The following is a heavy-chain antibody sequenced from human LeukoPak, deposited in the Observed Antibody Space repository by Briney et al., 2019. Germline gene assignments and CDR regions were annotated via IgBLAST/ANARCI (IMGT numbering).Heavy chain of an antibody. CDR2: INHSGST. J-gene: IGHJ4*02. V-gene: IGHV4-34*01. Sequence: YYMSWIRQAPGKGLEWIGEINHSGSTNYNPSLKSRVTISVDTSKNQFSLKLSSVTAADTAVYYCARYDSSGYNFDYWGQGTLVTVSS. CDR1: YY. D-gene: IGHD3-22*01. CDR3: ARYDSSGYNFDY.